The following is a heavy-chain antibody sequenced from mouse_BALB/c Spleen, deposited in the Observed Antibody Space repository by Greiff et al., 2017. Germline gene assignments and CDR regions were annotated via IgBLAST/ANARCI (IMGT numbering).Heavy chain of an antibody. D-gene: IGHD2-3*01. CDR1: GYTFSSYG. J-gene: IGHJ4*01. CDR2: INSNGGST. Sequence: EVKVVESGGGLVQPGGSLKFSCAASGYTFSSYGMSWVRQTPDKRLELVATINSNGGSTYYPDSVKGRFTISRHNAKNTLYLQMSSLKSEDTAMYYCARDRGLLRDYAMDYWGQGTSVTVSS. CDR3: ARDRGLLRDYAMDY. V-gene: IGHV5-6-3*01.